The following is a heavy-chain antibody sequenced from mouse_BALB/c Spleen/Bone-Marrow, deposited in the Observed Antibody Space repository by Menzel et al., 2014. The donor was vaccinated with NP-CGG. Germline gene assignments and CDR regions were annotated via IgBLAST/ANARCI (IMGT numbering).Heavy chain of an antibody. D-gene: IGHD2-10*02. CDR2: IYPGDGDT. CDR1: GYVFSSYW. V-gene: IGHV1-80*01. Sequence: QVQLKQSGAELVRPGSSVKISCKASGYVFSSYWMNWVKQRPGQGLEWIRQIYPGDGDTNYNGKFKGKATLTADKSSSTAYMQLSSLTSEDSAVYFCARKYGDYWGQGTTLTVSS. J-gene: IGHJ2*01. CDR3: ARKYGDY.